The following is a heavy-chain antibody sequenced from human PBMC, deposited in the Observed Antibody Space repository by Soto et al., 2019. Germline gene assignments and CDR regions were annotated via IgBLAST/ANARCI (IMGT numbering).Heavy chain of an antibody. CDR1: GCTFSSYA. D-gene: IGHD2-15*01. J-gene: IGHJ4*02. V-gene: IGHV1-69*01. Sequence: QVQLVQSGAEVKKPGSSVKVSCKASGCTFSSYAISWVRQAPGQGLEWMGGIIPIFGTANYAQKFQGRVTITGDESTSTAYMELSSLRSEDTAVYYCARGGLANCSGGSCYSSYLPFDYWGQGTLVTVSS. CDR3: ARGGLANCSGGSCYSSYLPFDY. CDR2: IIPIFGTA.